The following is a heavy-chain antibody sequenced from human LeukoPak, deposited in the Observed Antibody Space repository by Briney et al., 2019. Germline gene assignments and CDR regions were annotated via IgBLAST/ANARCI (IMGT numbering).Heavy chain of an antibody. V-gene: IGHV3-74*01. Sequence: PGGSLRLSCVASGFTFSSHWMHWVRQAPGKGLVWVSRLNDDGTYIDYADSVKGRFTISRDNAKNMLYLQMNSLRVEDTAVYYCARGSSDWAGTDYWGQGTLVTVSS. CDR3: ARGSSDWAGTDY. CDR1: GFTFSSHW. CDR2: LNDDGTYI. J-gene: IGHJ4*02. D-gene: IGHD2-21*02.